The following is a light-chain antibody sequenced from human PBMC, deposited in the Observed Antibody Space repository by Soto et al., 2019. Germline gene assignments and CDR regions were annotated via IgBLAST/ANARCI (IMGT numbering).Light chain of an antibody. CDR1: QSVSSY. Sequence: EIVLTQSPATLSLSPVERANLYCRASQSVSSYLAWYQPKPGQAPRLLIYDASNRATGIPARFSGSGSGTDFTLTISSLEPEDFAVYYCQQRSNWPPINCGQGTRREIK. CDR2: DAS. CDR3: QQRSNWPPIN. J-gene: IGKJ5*01. V-gene: IGKV3-11*01.